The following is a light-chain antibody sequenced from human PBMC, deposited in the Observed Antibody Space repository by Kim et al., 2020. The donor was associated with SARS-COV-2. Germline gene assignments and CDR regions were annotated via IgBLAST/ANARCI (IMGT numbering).Light chain of an antibody. Sequence: DIVMTQSPDSLAVSLGERATINCKSSQSLFWTSNNKNYLAWYQQKPGQPPKLLFYWASTRNSGVPDRFSGSGSGTDFTLTISSLQAEDVAVYYCQHYYSTPYTFGQATKLEI. CDR1: QSLFWTSNNKNY. CDR2: WAS. J-gene: IGKJ2*01. CDR3: QHYYSTPYT. V-gene: IGKV4-1*01.